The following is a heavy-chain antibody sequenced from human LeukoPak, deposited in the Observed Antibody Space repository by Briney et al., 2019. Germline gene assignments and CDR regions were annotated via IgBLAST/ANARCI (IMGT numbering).Heavy chain of an antibody. Sequence: ASVKVSCKASGYAFTSYDINWVRQATGHALEWMGWMNPNSGNTGYAQNFQGRVTLTRDTSISTAYMELSSLISEDTAVYYCARGRTDENYHYYYYMDVWGRGTTVTVSS. CDR2: MNPNSGNT. CDR3: ARGRTDENYHYYYYMDV. V-gene: IGHV1-8*03. CDR1: GYAFTSYD. D-gene: IGHD1-14*01. J-gene: IGHJ6*03.